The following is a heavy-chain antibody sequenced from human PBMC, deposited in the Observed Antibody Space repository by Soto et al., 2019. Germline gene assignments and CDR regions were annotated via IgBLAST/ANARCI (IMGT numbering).Heavy chain of an antibody. Sequence: GGSLRLSCTASGFTFGDYAMSWFRQAPGKGLECVGFIRSKAYGGTTEYAASVKGRFTISRDDSKSIAHLQMNSLKTEDTAVYYCTKVRADYYDSSGHKYWGQGTLVTVSS. V-gene: IGHV3-49*03. CDR2: IRSKAYGGTT. D-gene: IGHD3-22*01. CDR3: TKVRADYYDSSGHKY. CDR1: GFTFGDYA. J-gene: IGHJ4*02.